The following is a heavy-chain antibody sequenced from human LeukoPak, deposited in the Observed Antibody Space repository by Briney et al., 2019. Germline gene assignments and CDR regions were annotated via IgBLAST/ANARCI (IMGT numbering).Heavy chain of an antibody. V-gene: IGHV1-2*02. Sequence: GASVKVSCKASGYTFTGYYMHWVRQAPGQGLEWMGWINPNSGGTNYAQKFQGRVTMTRDTSTSTVYMELSSLRSEDTAVYYCARELSGSVDYWGQGTLVTVSS. J-gene: IGHJ4*02. CDR3: ARELSGSVDY. D-gene: IGHD5-12*01. CDR1: GYTFTGYY. CDR2: INPNSGGT.